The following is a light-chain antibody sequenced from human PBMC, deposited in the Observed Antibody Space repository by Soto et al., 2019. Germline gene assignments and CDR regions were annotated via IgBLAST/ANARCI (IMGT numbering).Light chain of an antibody. Sequence: QPVLTQPASVSGSPGQSITISCTGTSSDVGGYNSVSWYQQHPGKAPKLMIYEVSNRPSGVSNRFSASKSGNTASLTISGLQAEDEADYYCCSYTSSILFGTGTKLTVL. CDR3: CSYTSSIL. CDR2: EVS. V-gene: IGLV2-14*01. J-gene: IGLJ1*01. CDR1: SSDVGGYNS.